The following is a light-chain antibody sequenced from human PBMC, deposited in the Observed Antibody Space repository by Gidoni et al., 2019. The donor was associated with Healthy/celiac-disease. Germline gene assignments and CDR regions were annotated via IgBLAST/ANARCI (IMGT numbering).Light chain of an antibody. V-gene: IGKV1-39*01. CDR3: QQSYSTPWT. Sequence: DIHMTQSQSSLSASVGDRVTIPCRASQSISSYLNWYQQKPCKAPKLLIYAASSLQSGVPSRFSGSGSGTDFTLTISSLQPEDFATYYCQQSYSTPWTFGQGTKVEIK. J-gene: IGKJ1*01. CDR2: AAS. CDR1: QSISSY.